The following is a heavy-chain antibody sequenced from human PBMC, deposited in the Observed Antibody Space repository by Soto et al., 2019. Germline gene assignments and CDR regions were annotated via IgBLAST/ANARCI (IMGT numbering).Heavy chain of an antibody. Sequence: PSETLSLTCAVSGGSISSSNWWSWVRQPPGKGLEWIGEIYHSGSTNYNPSLKSRVTISVDKSKNQFSLKLSSVTAADTAVYYCARDSKGIAEAGSFNWFDTWGQGTLVTVSS. CDR2: IYHSGST. J-gene: IGHJ5*02. CDR1: GGSISSSNW. CDR3: ARDSKGIAEAGSFNWFDT. V-gene: IGHV4-4*02. D-gene: IGHD6-13*01.